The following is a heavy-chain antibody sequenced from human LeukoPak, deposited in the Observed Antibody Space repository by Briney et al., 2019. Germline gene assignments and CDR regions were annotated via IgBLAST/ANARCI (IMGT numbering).Heavy chain of an antibody. CDR3: ARLPYCSGGSCYFDY. V-gene: IGHV4-59*12. J-gene: IGHJ4*02. D-gene: IGHD2-15*01. Sequence: PSETLSLTCTVSGGSIKSYYWSWIRQPPGKGLEWIGYIYYSGSTNYNPSLKSRVTISVDTSKNQFSLKLSSVTAADTAVYYCARLPYCSGGSCYFDYWGQGTLVTVSS. CDR1: GGSIKSYY. CDR2: IYYSGST.